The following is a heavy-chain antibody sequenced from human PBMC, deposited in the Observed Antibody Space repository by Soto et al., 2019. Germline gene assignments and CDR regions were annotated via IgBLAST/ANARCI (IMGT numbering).Heavy chain of an antibody. Sequence: GESLKISCAASGFTFSSYAMHWVRQAPGKGLEWVAVISYDGSNKYYADSVKGRFTISRDNSKNTLYLQMNSLRAEDTAVYYCARGPYYYDSSGYIDYWGQGTLVTVSS. V-gene: IGHV3-30-3*01. CDR2: ISYDGSNK. CDR1: GFTFSSYA. CDR3: ARGPYYYDSSGYIDY. J-gene: IGHJ4*02. D-gene: IGHD3-22*01.